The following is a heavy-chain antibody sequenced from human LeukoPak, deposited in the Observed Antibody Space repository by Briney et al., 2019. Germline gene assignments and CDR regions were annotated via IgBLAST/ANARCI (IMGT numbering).Heavy chain of an antibody. CDR3: AKKARIVPAAMVDY. D-gene: IGHD2-2*01. CDR1: GFTFSSYG. Sequence: GRSLRLSCAASGFTFSSYGMHWVRQAPGKGLEWVAVIWYDGSNKYYADSVKGRFTISRDNSKNTLHLQMNSLRAEDTAVYYCAKKARIVPAAMVDYWGQGTLVTVSS. CDR2: IWYDGSNK. V-gene: IGHV3-33*06. J-gene: IGHJ4*02.